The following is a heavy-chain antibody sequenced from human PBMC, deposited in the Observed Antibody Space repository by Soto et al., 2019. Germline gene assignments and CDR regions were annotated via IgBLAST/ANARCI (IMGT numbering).Heavy chain of an antibody. J-gene: IGHJ6*02. V-gene: IGHV1-46*01. CDR3: ARDLAYCGGDCSSRSYGMDV. D-gene: IGHD2-21*02. CDR2: INPSGGST. Sequence: QVQLVQSGAEVKKPGASVKVSCKASGYTFTSYYMHWVRQAPGQGLEWMGIINPSGGSTSYAQKFQGRVTMTRDTSTSTVYMELSSLRSEDTAVYYCARDLAYCGGDCSSRSYGMDVWGQGTTVTVSS. CDR1: GYTFTSYY.